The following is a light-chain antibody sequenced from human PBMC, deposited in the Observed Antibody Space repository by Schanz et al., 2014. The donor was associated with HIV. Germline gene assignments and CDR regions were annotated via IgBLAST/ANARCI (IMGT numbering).Light chain of an antibody. CDR1: QSIDNY. CDR2: GAS. CDR3: QQYNNWPPSLT. V-gene: IGKV1-39*01. J-gene: IGKJ4*01. Sequence: DIQLTQSPSSLSASVGDRVTITCRASQSIDNYLNWYQQKPGKAPKLLITGASDLQAGVPSRFSGSGSGTDFTLTISCLQSEDFAVYYCQQYNNWPPSLTFGGGTKVEIK.